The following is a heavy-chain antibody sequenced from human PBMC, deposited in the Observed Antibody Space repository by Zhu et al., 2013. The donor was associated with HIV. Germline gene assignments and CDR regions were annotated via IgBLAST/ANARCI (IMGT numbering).Heavy chain of an antibody. D-gene: IGHD3-22*01. V-gene: IGHV1-24*01. J-gene: IGHJ2*01. CDR1: GDSLTELS. CDR3: AAGPKYYDNSGYPHWYFDL. CDR2: FDRQDEKR. Sequence: QVHLTQSGAEVTKPGASVKVSCKISGDSLTELSIHWIRQAPGKGLEWVGGFDRQDEKRMYAETFQGRVTMTDDTATNIAYMELISLRSEDTAVYYCAAGPKYYDNSGYPHWYFDLWGRGTLVTVSS.